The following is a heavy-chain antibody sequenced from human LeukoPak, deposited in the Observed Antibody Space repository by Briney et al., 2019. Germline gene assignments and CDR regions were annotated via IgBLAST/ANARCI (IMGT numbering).Heavy chain of an antibody. V-gene: IGHV4-39*07. Sequence: SETLSLTCTVSSDSISINTHYWGWIRQPPGKGLEWIGSIYYSGYTYYNPSLKSRVTISVDTSNNQVSLKLTSVNAADTAVYFCVRETYYHRTFDLWGQGTLVTVSS. D-gene: IGHD3-22*01. CDR1: SDSISINTHY. CDR2: IYYSGYT. J-gene: IGHJ4*02. CDR3: VRETYYHRTFDL.